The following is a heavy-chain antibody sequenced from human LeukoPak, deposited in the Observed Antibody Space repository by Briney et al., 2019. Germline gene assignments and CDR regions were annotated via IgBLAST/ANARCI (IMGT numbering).Heavy chain of an antibody. Sequence: SETLSLTCTVSGGSISSYYWSRIRQPPGKGLEWIGCIYYSGSTKYNPSLKGRVTISVDTSKNQFSLKLSSVTAADTAVYYCARRNYGDYDHYFDYWGQGALVTVSS. CDR1: GGSISSYY. CDR2: IYYSGST. J-gene: IGHJ4*02. V-gene: IGHV4-59*01. CDR3: ARRNYGDYDHYFDY. D-gene: IGHD4-17*01.